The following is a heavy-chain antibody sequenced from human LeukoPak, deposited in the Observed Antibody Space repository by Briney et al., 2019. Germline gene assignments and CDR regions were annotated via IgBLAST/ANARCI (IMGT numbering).Heavy chain of an antibody. J-gene: IGHJ4*02. V-gene: IGHV1-2*02. Sequence: ASVKVSCKASGYTFTDYFMHWVRQAPGQGLEWMGWINPNSGATNYAQQFQGRVTMTRDRSISTMFMELSRLTSDDTALYYCARDVGLHCTSISCPSDYWGQGTLVTVSS. CDR1: GYTFTDYF. CDR2: INPNSGAT. D-gene: IGHD2-2*01. CDR3: ARDVGLHCTSISCPSDY.